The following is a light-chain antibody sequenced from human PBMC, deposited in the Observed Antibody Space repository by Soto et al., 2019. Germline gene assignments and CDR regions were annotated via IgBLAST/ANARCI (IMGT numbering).Light chain of an antibody. V-gene: IGKV3-11*01. CDR2: DAS. CDR3: QQRSAWPPPIT. CDR1: QSVSSY. Sequence: EIVLTQSPATLSLSPGERATLSCRASQSVSSYLAWYQQKPGQAPRLLIYDASNRATGIPDRFSGSGSGTDFTLTISRLEPEDFAVYYCQQRSAWPPPITFGQGTRLEIK. J-gene: IGKJ5*01.